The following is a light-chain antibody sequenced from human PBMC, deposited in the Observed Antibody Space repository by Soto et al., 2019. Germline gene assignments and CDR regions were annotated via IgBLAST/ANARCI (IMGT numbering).Light chain of an antibody. J-gene: IGKJ5*01. CDR2: AAS. CDR3: QQYYSYPLT. V-gene: IGKV1-8*01. CDR1: QGISSY. Sequence: IRVTQSPSSLSATTGDRVTITCRASQGISSYLAWYQQKPGKAPKLLIYAASTLQSGVPSRFSGSGSGTDFTLTISCLQSEDFATYYCQQYYSYPLTFGQGTRLEIK.